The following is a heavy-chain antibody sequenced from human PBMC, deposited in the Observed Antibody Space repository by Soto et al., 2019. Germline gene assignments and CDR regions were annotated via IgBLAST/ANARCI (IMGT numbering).Heavy chain of an antibody. J-gene: IGHJ6*03. D-gene: IGHD6-6*01. CDR3: ARGPRSSIAPRRQDYYYMDV. Sequence: SETLSLTCAVSSGSISSSNWWSWVRQPPGKGLEWIGEIYHSGSTNYNPSLKSRVTISVDKSKNQFSLKLSSVTAADTAVYYCARGPRSSIAPRRQDYYYMDVWGKGTTVTVSS. V-gene: IGHV4-4*02. CDR2: IYHSGST. CDR1: SGSISSSNW.